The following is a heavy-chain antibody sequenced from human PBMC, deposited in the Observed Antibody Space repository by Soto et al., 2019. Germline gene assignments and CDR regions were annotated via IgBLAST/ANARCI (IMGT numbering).Heavy chain of an antibody. J-gene: IGHJ6*02. V-gene: IGHV1-8*01. Sequence: QVQLVQSGAEVKKPGASVKVSCKASGDPFSNYDMKWVRQATGQGLEWMGWMNPNSGNTGYARKFQGRVTMTRNTSITTVYMELSSLGSEDTAVYYCAGGRNGMDVWGQGTTVTVSS. CDR3: AGGRNGMDV. CDR2: MNPNSGNT. CDR1: GDPFSNYD.